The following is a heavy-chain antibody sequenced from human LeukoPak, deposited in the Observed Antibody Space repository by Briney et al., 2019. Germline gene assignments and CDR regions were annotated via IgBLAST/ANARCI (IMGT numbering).Heavy chain of an antibody. CDR2: IYHSGST. D-gene: IGHD2-2*01. V-gene: IGHV4-38-2*02. Sequence: SETLSLTCTVSGYSISSGYYWGWIRPPPGKGLGWIGSIYHSGSTYYNPSLKSRVTISVDTTKNQFSLKLSSVTAADTAVYYCAREYCSSTSCYFDYWGQGTLVTVSS. J-gene: IGHJ4*02. CDR3: AREYCSSTSCYFDY. CDR1: GYSISSGYY.